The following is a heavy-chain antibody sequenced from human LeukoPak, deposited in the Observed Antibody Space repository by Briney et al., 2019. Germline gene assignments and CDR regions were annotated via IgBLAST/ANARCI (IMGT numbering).Heavy chain of an antibody. CDR1: EFTFNNHD. Sequence: PGRSLRLSCAASEFTFNNHDMHWVRQAPGKGLEWVAAISYDGRNKYYADSVKGRFTISRDNAKNSLYLQMNSLRAEDTAVYYCARSYSSSRGTFDYWGQGTLVTVSS. D-gene: IGHD6-6*01. CDR3: ARSYSSSRGTFDY. J-gene: IGHJ4*02. V-gene: IGHV3-30*03. CDR2: ISYDGRNK.